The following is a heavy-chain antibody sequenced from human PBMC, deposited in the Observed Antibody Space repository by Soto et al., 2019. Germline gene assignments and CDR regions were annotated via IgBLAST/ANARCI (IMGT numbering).Heavy chain of an antibody. CDR2: ISYDGSNK. V-gene: IGHV3-30-3*01. CDR3: ARVCSYSSGWYGPDYYYYFGMDV. J-gene: IGHJ6*02. CDR1: GFTFSSYA. Sequence: VGSLRLSCAASGFTFSSYAMHWVRQAPGKGLEWVAVISYDGSNKYYADSVKGRFTITKDNSKNTVYLQMNSLRAEDTAVYYCARVCSYSSGWYGPDYYYYFGMDVWGQGTTVTVSS. D-gene: IGHD6-19*01.